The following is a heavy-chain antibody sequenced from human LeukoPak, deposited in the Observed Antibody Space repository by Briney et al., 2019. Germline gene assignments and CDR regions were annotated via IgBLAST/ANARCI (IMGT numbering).Heavy chain of an antibody. D-gene: IGHD3-22*01. CDR1: GFTFSSYA. CDR3: ATGIRITMIVVAFDAFDI. CDR2: ISGSGGST. J-gene: IGHJ3*02. Sequence: GGSLRLSCAASGFTFSSYAMSWVRQAPGKGLEWVAAISGSGGSTYYADSVKGRFTISRDNSKNTLYLQMNSLRAEDTAVYYCATGIRITMIVVAFDAFDIWGQRTMVTASS. V-gene: IGHV3-23*01.